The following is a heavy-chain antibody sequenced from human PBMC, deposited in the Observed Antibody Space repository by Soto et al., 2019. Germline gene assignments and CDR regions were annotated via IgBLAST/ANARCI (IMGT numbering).Heavy chain of an antibody. CDR1: GFTFDDYA. D-gene: IGHD1-26*01. J-gene: IGHJ4*02. CDR2: LSLNSATI. V-gene: IGHV3-9*01. CDR3: AREDGVVGATSAFDY. Sequence: SLRLSCAASGFTFDDYAMHWVRQAPGKGLEWVSGLSLNSATIVYADSVKGRFTISRDNAKNSLYLHMNSLGAEDTAVYYCAREDGVVGATSAFDYWGQGTLVTVSS.